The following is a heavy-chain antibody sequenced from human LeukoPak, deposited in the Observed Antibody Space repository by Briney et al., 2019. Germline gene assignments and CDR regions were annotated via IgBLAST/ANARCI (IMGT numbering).Heavy chain of an antibody. CDR1: RFTFNIYA. J-gene: IGHJ6*03. Sequence: GGSLRLPCAAARFTFNIYAMSWVGHAPVKGLEWVSSISDSGGGTFYASSVRCRFTISRDNSKHRVFLQMNGLRAEDTAIYYCAKWDENVYCMVVWGEGTTVTVSS. CDR3: AKWDENVYCMVV. V-gene: IGHV3-23*01. D-gene: IGHD1-26*01. CDR2: ISDSGGGT.